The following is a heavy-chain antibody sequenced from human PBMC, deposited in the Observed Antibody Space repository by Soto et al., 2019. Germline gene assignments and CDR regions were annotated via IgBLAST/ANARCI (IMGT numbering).Heavy chain of an antibody. CDR3: ARLVTAIDDILTGYYSGFYGMDV. V-gene: IGHV3-30*02. CDR2: IRFDGSNI. J-gene: IGHJ6*02. Sequence: GGSLRLSCVAPGVIFSDYGMHWVRQAPGKGLEWVAVIRFDGSNIYYADSVKGRFTISRDNSKNTLYLQMNSLRAEDTAVYYCARLVTAIDDILTGYYSGFYGMDVWGQGTTVTVSS. CDR1: GVIFSDYG. D-gene: IGHD3-9*01.